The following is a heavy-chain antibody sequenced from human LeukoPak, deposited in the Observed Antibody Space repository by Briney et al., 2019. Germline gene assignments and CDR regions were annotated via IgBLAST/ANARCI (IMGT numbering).Heavy chain of an antibody. CDR2: ISYDGSNK. Sequence: GRSLRLSCAASGFTFSSYAMHWVRQAPGKGLEWVAVISYDGSNKYYADSVKGRFTISRDNSKNTLYLQMNSLRAEDTAVYYCARDAAPYGSGSCYNDFDYWGQGTLVTVSS. J-gene: IGHJ4*02. D-gene: IGHD3-10*01. CDR3: ARDAAPYGSGSCYNDFDY. CDR1: GFTFSSYA. V-gene: IGHV3-30*04.